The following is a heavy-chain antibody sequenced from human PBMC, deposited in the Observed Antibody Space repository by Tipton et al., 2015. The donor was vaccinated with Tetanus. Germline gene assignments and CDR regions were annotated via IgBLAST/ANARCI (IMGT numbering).Heavy chain of an antibody. CDR3: ARRRTTTALANYFDS. D-gene: IGHD1-1*01. CDR1: GFTLSTYW. J-gene: IGHJ4*02. CDR2: IYPDDSRT. V-gene: IGHV5-51*01. Sequence: QSGAEVKKPGESLKISCQGSGFTLSTYWIAWVRQMPGKGLEWMGFIYPDDSRTSLSPSFQGQVTISADKSISTAFLQWNSLKDSDTAMYYCARRRTTTALANYFDSWGQGTQVTVSS.